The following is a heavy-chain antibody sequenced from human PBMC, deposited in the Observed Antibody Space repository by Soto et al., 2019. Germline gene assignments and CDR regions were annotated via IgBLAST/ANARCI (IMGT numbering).Heavy chain of an antibody. V-gene: IGHV1-18*01. CDR2: ISACNGNR. CDR1: GYTFTNYA. D-gene: IGHD5-18*01. CDR3: ARVPGYSYRTAALFDY. Sequence: ASVKVSCKASGYTFTNYAISWVRQAPGQGLEWMGWISACNGNRNYAQKLQGRVTMTTDTSTSTAYMEVRSLRSDDTAVYYCARVPGYSYRTAALFDYWGQGTLVTVSS. J-gene: IGHJ4*02.